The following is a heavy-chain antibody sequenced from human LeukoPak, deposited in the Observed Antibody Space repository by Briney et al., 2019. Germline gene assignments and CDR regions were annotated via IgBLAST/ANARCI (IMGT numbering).Heavy chain of an antibody. V-gene: IGHV3-43D*04. CDR2: ISWDGGST. J-gene: IGHJ4*02. D-gene: IGHD3-22*01. CDR1: GFTFDDYA. Sequence: LPGGSLRLSCAASGFTFDDYAMHWVRQAPGKGLEWVSLISWDGGSTYYADSVKGRFTISRDNSKNSLYLQMNSLRAEDTALYYCAKDIYHSSGYIGYWGQGTLVTVSS. CDR3: AKDIYHSSGYIGY.